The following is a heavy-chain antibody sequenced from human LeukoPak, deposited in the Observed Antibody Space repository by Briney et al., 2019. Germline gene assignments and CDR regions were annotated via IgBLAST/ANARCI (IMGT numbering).Heavy chain of an antibody. Sequence: ASVKVSCQASVYTLTGYYMHWVRQAPGQGLDWMGWINPDSGDTNYAQNLQTRVTITTDTSISTAYMELSRLRSDDTAVSYCARDGYCSSTSCWGWFDPWGQGTLVTVSS. D-gene: IGHD2-2*03. CDR2: INPDSGDT. CDR1: VYTLTGYY. V-gene: IGHV1-2*02. CDR3: ARDGYCSSTSCWGWFDP. J-gene: IGHJ5*02.